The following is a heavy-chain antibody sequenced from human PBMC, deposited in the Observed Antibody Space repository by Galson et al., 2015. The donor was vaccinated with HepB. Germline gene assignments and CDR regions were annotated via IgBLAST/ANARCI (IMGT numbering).Heavy chain of an antibody. J-gene: IGHJ3*02. D-gene: IGHD6-13*01. Sequence: LRLSCAASGFTFSSYAMHWVRQAPGKGLEYVSAISSNGGSTYYADSVKGRFTISRDNSKNTLYLQMSSLRAEDTAVYYCVKDLEYSSSWYVGDAFDIWGQGTMVTVSS. CDR1: GFTFSSYA. V-gene: IGHV3-64D*06. CDR2: ISSNGGST. CDR3: VKDLEYSSSWYVGDAFDI.